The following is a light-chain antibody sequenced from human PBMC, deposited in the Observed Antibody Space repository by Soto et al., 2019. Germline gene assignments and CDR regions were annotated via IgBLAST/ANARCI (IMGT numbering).Light chain of an antibody. CDR1: SSDVGSYDL. V-gene: IGLV2-23*02. CDR2: EVS. CDR3: CSYAGSSNLYV. Sequence: QSALTQPASVSGSPGQSITISCTGTSSDVGSYDLVSWYQQHPGKAPQLMIYEVSKRPSGVSNRFSGSKSGNTASLTISGLQAEDEADYYCCSYAGSSNLYVFGTGTKVTVL. J-gene: IGLJ1*01.